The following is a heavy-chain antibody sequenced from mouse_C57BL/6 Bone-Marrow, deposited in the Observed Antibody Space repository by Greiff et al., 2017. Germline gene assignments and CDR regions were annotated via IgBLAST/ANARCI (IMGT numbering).Heavy chain of an antibody. CDR1: GYTFTSYW. CDR2: IYPGSGST. V-gene: IGHV1-55*01. J-gene: IGHJ3*01. CDR3: ARYPFAY. Sequence: QVQLKQPGAELVKPGASVKMSCKASGYTFTSYWITWVKQRPGQGLEWIGDIYPGSGSTNYNEKFKSKATLTVDTSSSTAYMQISSLTSEDSAVYYCARYPFAYWGQGTLVTVSA.